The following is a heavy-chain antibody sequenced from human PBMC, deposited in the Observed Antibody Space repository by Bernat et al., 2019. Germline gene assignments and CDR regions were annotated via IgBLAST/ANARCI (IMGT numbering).Heavy chain of an antibody. D-gene: IGHD4-23*01. V-gene: IGHV4-59*08. CDR3: ARRVGNSVYFDH. CDR2: IYHSGST. J-gene: IGHJ4*02. Sequence: QVQLQESGPGLVKPSETLSLTCTVSGGSINSYYWSWIRRPPGKGLEWITYIYHSGSTNYNPSLKSRVTISIDTSKNQFSLKLSSATAADTAFYYCARRVGNSVYFDHWGQGTLVTVSS. CDR1: GGSINSYY.